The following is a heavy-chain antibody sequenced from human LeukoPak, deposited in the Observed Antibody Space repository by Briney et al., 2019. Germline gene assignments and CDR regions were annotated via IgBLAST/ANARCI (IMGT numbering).Heavy chain of an antibody. D-gene: IGHD3-9*01. J-gene: IGHJ6*02. CDR3: ARDLDDILTGYYYYYYGMDV. Sequence: PGGSLRLSCAASGFTFSSYGMHWVRQAPGKGLEWVAVIWYDGSNKYYADSVKGRFTISRDNSKNTLYLQMNSLRAEDTAVYYRARDLDDILTGYYYYYYGMDVWGQGTTVTVSS. CDR2: IWYDGSNK. CDR1: GFTFSSYG. V-gene: IGHV3-33*01.